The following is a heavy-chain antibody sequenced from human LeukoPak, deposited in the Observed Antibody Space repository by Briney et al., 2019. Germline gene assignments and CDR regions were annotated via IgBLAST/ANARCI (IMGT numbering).Heavy chain of an antibody. D-gene: IGHD1-26*01. CDR1: GGSISSGDYY. J-gene: IGHJ4*02. Sequence: SQTLSLTCTVSGGSISSGDYYWSWIRQPPGKGLEWIGYIYYSGSTYYNPSLKSRVTISVDTSKNQFSLKLSSVTAADTAVYYCARPPVGYSGSYFVVYWGQGTLVTVSS. V-gene: IGHV4-30-4*08. CDR3: ARPPVGYSGSYFVVY. CDR2: IYYSGST.